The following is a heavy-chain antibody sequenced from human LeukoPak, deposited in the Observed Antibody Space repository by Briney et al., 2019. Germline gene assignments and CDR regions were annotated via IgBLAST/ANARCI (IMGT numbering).Heavy chain of an antibody. J-gene: IGHJ4*02. Sequence: GGSLRLSCAASGLTFSSYGMSWVRQAAGKGLEGVSAISGSGGSTYYADSVMGRFTISRDNSKNTLYLQMNSLRGEDTAVYYCARDYYDSSGYYYLDYWGQGTLVTVSS. CDR3: ARDYYDSSGYYYLDY. V-gene: IGHV3-23*01. CDR1: GLTFSSYG. CDR2: ISGSGGST. D-gene: IGHD3-22*01.